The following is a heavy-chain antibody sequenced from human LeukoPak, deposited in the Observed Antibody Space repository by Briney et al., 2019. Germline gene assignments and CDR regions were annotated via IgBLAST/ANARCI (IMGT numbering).Heavy chain of an antibody. V-gene: IGHV4-61*09. J-gene: IGHJ4*02. CDR2: IYTGGIA. D-gene: IGHD3-9*01. Sequence: SQTLSLTCTVSGGSVSSGSYYWNWIRQPAGKGLEWIGQIYTGGIANYNPSLKSRVTISVDTSKNHFSLKLSSVTAADTAVYYCARSGLRYFDWSIVWGQGTLVTVSS. CDR1: GGSVSSGSYY. CDR3: ARSGLRYFDWSIV.